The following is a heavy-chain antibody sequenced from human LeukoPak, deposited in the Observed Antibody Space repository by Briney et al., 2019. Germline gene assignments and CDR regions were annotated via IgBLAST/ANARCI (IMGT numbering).Heavy chain of an antibody. CDR2: IYYSGST. CDR1: GGSISSYY. Sequence: SETLSLTCTVSGGSISSYYWSWIRQPPGKGLEWIGYIYYSGSTKYNPSLKSRVTISVDTSKNQFSLKLSSVTAADTAVYYCARHGVGRGGDFDYWGQGTLVTVSS. CDR3: ARHGVGRGGDFDY. V-gene: IGHV4-59*08. D-gene: IGHD3-10*01. J-gene: IGHJ4*02.